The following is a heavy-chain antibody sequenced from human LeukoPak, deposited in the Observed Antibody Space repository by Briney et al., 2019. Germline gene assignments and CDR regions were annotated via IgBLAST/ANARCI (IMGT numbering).Heavy chain of an antibody. V-gene: IGHV3-23*01. D-gene: IGHD3-22*01. CDR2: ISGSGGSGSST. CDR1: GFTFSIYA. Sequence: PGGSLRLSCAASGFTFSIYAMSWVRLAPGKGLEWVSAISGSGGSGSSTYYADSVKGRFTISRDNSKNTLYLQMNSLRAGDTAVYYCAKEATMIVVAPVANYWGQGTLVTVSS. J-gene: IGHJ4*02. CDR3: AKEATMIVVAPVANY.